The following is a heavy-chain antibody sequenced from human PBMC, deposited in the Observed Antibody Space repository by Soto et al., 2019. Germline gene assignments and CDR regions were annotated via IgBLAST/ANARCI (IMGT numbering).Heavy chain of an antibody. J-gene: IGHJ4*02. CDR1: GFTFSSYW. CDR2: IKQDGSEK. D-gene: IGHD1-7*01. V-gene: IGHV3-7*01. Sequence: GGSLRLSCVASGFTFSSYWMSWVRQAPGKGLEWVANIKQDGSEKYYVDSVKGRFTISRDSAKNSLYLQMNSLRAEDTAVYYCARGTGTMRYWGQGTLVTVSS. CDR3: ARGTGTMRY.